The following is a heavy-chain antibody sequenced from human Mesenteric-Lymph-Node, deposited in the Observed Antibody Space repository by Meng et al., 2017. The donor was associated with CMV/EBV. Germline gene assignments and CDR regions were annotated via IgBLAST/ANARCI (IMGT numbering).Heavy chain of an antibody. D-gene: IGHD5-24*01. Sequence: GESLKISCAASGFTFSNHWMHWVRQAPGKGLVWVSRISSDGSSTGYADSVKGRFTISRDNAKNTLYLQMDSLRAEDTAVYYCVRDAGRGHGYNYLGYFDYWGQGTQVTVSS. CDR3: VRDAGRGHGYNYLGYFDY. V-gene: IGHV3-74*01. CDR2: ISSDGSST. J-gene: IGHJ4*02. CDR1: GFTFSNHW.